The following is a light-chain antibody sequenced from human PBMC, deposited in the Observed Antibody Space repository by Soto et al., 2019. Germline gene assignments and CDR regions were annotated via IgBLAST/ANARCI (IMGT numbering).Light chain of an antibody. J-gene: IGLJ1*01. CDR3: SSYTSSSTRV. Sequence: QSVLTQPASVSGSPGQSTTISCTGTSSDVGGYNYVSWYQQHPGKAPKLMIYEVSNRPSGVSNRFSGSKSGNTASLTISGLQADDEADYYCSSYTSSSTRVFGTGTKVTVL. CDR1: SSDVGGYNY. CDR2: EVS. V-gene: IGLV2-14*01.